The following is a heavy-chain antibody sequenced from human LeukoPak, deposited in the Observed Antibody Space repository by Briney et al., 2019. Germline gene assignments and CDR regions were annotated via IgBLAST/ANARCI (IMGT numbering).Heavy chain of an antibody. V-gene: IGHV4-4*02. CDR2: IYHSGST. CDR3: ARERRGIAVAGSRWLDYYYYYYMDV. D-gene: IGHD6-19*01. Sequence: SETLSLTCAVSGGSISSSNWWSWVRQPPGKGLEWIGEIYHSGSTNYNPSLKSRVTISVDKSKNQFSLKLSSVTAADTAVYYCARERRGIAVAGSRWLDYYYYYYMDVWGKGTTVTVSS. J-gene: IGHJ6*03. CDR1: GGSISSSNW.